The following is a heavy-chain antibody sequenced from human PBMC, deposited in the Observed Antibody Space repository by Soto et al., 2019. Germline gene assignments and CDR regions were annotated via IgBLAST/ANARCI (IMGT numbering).Heavy chain of an antibody. V-gene: IGHV4-39*01. Sequence: QLQLQESGPGLVKPSETLSLTCTVSGGSISSSSYYWGWIRQPPGKGLEWIGSIYYSGSTYYNPSLKSRVTISVDTSKNQFSLKLSSVTAADTAVYYCASRIAAAGDISWFDPWGQGTLVTVSP. J-gene: IGHJ5*02. CDR1: GGSISSSSYY. D-gene: IGHD6-13*01. CDR2: IYYSGST. CDR3: ASRIAAAGDISWFDP.